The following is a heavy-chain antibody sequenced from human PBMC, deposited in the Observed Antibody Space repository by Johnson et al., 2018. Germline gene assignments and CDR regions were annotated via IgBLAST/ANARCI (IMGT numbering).Heavy chain of an antibody. Sequence: EVQLVESGGGLVQPGGSLRLSCAASGFTFSSYGMHWVRQAPGKRPEYVSAIDSHGGGTYYADSVKGRFTISRDNSKNTLYLQMGSLRTEDMAMYYCARVGYTTYNYLGDAFDVWGQGTMVTVSS. V-gene: IGHV3-64*07. D-gene: IGHD5-24*01. J-gene: IGHJ3*01. CDR2: IDSHGGGT. CDR3: ARVGYTTYNYLGDAFDV. CDR1: GFTFSSYG.